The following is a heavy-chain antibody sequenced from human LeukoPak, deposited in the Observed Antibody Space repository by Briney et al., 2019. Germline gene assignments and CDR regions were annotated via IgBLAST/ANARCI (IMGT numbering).Heavy chain of an antibody. CDR3: ARLGGDTYYFGSASYPNWYFDL. Sequence: GESLKISCQASGYTFTTYWIGWVRPMPRKGLECMGIIYPDDSDTTYSPSFQGQVTISADKSFSTASLQWSSLKASHTAIYHCARLGGDTYYFGSASYPNWYFDLWGRGTLVTVSS. J-gene: IGHJ2*01. D-gene: IGHD3-10*01. CDR1: GYTFTTYW. V-gene: IGHV5-51*01. CDR2: IYPDDSDT.